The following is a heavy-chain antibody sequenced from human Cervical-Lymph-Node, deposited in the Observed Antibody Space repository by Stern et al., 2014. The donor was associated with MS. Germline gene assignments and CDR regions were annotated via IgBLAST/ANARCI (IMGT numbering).Heavy chain of an antibody. Sequence: QVQLQESGPGLVKPSGTLSLTCAVSGGYISDTNWWGWVRQTPGMGLEWLGEIYHSGTATLSPSLKSRVTMSEDKSKNQFSLEVKSGTAADTAIYYCARVNSAYEWFDNWGQGTLVTVSS. J-gene: IGHJ4*02. CDR3: ARVNSAYEWFDN. D-gene: IGHD5-12*01. CDR2: IYHSGTA. CDR1: GGYISDTNW. V-gene: IGHV4-4*02.